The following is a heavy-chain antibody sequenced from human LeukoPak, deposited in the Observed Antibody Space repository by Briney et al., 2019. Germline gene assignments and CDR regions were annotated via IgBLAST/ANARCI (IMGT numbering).Heavy chain of an antibody. Sequence: GGSLRLSCAASGFTFSSYWMSWVRQAPGKGLEWVANIKQDGSEKYYVDSVKGRFTISRDNAKNSLYLQMNSLRAEDTAVYYCARECDYYGSGNWFDPWGQGTLVTVSS. V-gene: IGHV3-7*01. CDR1: GFTFSSYW. CDR3: ARECDYYGSGNWFDP. J-gene: IGHJ5*02. D-gene: IGHD3-10*01. CDR2: IKQDGSEK.